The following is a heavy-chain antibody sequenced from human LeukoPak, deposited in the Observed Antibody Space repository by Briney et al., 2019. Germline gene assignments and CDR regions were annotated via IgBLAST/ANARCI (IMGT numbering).Heavy chain of an antibody. CDR2: ISWNSGSI. D-gene: IGHD6-19*01. V-gene: IGHV3-9*01. CDR1: GFTFSSYA. Sequence: GGSLRLSCAASGFTFSSYAMSWVRQAPGKGLEWVSGISWNSGSIGYADSVKGRFTISRDNAKNSLYLQMNSLRAEDTALYYCAKVGSGWSYGMDVWGQGTTVTVSS. J-gene: IGHJ6*02. CDR3: AKVGSGWSYGMDV.